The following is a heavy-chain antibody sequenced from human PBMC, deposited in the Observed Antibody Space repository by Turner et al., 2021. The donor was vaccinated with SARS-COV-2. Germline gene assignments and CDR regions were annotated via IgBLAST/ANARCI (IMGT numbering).Heavy chain of an antibody. Sequence: EVQLVESGGGLVQPGGSLRLSCAASGCTFSNYWMHWVRQAPGKGLVWVSRINSDGSSTSYADSVKGRFTISRDNAKNTLYLQMNSLRAEDTAVYYCARDCSSTNCYRSGFNYWGQGTLVTVSS. D-gene: IGHD2-2*02. J-gene: IGHJ4*02. CDR2: INSDGSST. V-gene: IGHV3-74*01. CDR3: ARDCSSTNCYRSGFNY. CDR1: GCTFSNYW.